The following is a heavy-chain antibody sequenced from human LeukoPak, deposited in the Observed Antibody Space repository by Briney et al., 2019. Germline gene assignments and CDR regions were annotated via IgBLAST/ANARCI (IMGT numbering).Heavy chain of an antibody. V-gene: IGHV3-53*04. D-gene: IGHD3-22*01. CDR2: IYSGGST. J-gene: IGHJ4*02. CDR3: ARESRYYDSSGYYLDY. CDR1: GFTVSSNY. Sequence: PGGSLRLSCAASGFTVSSNYMSWVRQAPGKGLEWVSVIYSGGSTYYADSVEGRFTISRHNSKNTLYLQMNSLRAEDTAVYYCARESRYYDSSGYYLDYWGQGTLVTVSS.